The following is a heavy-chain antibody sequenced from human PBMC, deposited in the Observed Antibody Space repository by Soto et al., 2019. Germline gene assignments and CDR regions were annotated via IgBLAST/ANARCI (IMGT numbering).Heavy chain of an antibody. D-gene: IGHD7-27*01. CDR1: GFPVSSNY. V-gene: IGHV3-66*01. J-gene: IGHJ6*03. CDR2: IYSGGST. CDR3: ARAGNWGSGYYYYYMDV. Sequence: PGGSLSLSCAGSGFPVSSNYLSDPRPAPGQGLEWVSVIYSGGSTYYADSVKGRFTISRDNSKNTPYLQMNSLRAEDTAVYYCARAGNWGSGYYYYYMDVWGKGTTVTAP.